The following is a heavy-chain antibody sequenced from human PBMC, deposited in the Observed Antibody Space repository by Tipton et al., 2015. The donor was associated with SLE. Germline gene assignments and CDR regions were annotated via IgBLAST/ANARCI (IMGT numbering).Heavy chain of an antibody. D-gene: IGHD6-19*01. CDR3: ARDSVAARRGWFDP. CDR2: IRNDGSDK. Sequence: SLRLSCVASGFTPSSNGMHWVRQAPGKGLEWVAFIRNDGSDKYYADSVKGRFTISRDISQNTLYLQMNSLRGEDTAVYYCARDSVAARRGWFDPWGQGTLVTVSS. CDR1: GFTPSSNG. V-gene: IGHV3-30*02. J-gene: IGHJ5*02.